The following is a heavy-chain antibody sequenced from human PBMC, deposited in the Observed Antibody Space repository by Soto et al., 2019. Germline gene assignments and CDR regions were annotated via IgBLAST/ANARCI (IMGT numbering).Heavy chain of an antibody. CDR2: MNPNSGNT. J-gene: IGHJ4*02. Sequence: QVQLVQSGAEVKKPGASVKVSCKASGYTFTSYDINWVRQATGQGLEWMGWMNPNSGNTGYAQKLQGRVTMTRNTSISTAYMELSSLRSEDTAVYYCARSSRMVRGVISLRSGSSFGYWGQGTLVTVSS. D-gene: IGHD3-10*01. V-gene: IGHV1-8*01. CDR1: GYTFTSYD. CDR3: ARSSRMVRGVISLRSGSSFGY.